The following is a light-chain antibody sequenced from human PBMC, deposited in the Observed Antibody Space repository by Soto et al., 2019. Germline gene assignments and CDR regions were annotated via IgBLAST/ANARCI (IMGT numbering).Light chain of an antibody. J-gene: IGKJ1*01. V-gene: IGKV1-5*01. Sequence: RVTQSPSTLSASVGDTVTITCRASQRISGWLAWHQQKPGKAPKLLIYDVSALEDGVPSRFGGSGSGTDFTLTITSLEPEDFATYYCQQSYSVPWTFGQGTKVDIK. CDR1: QRISGW. CDR3: QQSYSVPWT. CDR2: DVS.